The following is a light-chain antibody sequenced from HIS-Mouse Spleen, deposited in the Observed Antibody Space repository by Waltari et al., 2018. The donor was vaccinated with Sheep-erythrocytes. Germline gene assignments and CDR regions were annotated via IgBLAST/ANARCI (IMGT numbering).Light chain of an antibody. CDR2: DAS. J-gene: IGKJ2*01. V-gene: IGKV3-11*01. Sequence: DIVLTRSPATLSLSPGERATLPCRASQIVSSYLAWYQQKPGQAPRLLIYDASNRATGIPARFSGSGSGTDFTLTISSLEPEDFAVYYCQQRSNWYTFGQGTKLEIK. CDR1: QIVSSY. CDR3: QQRSNWYT.